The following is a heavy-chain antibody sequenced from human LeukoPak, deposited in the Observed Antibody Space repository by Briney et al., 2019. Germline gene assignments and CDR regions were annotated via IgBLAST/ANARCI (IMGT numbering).Heavy chain of an antibody. CDR3: VRVGYDYMAPFDY. CDR1: GFTFSSYS. V-gene: IGHV3-48*02. D-gene: IGHD5-12*01. CDR2: ISIISISGSTI. Sequence: GGSLRLSCAASGFTFSSYSMNWVRQAPGKGLEWVSYISIISISGSTIYYADSVKGRFTISRDNAKNSLYLQMNSLRDEDTAVYYCVRVGYDYMAPFDYWGQGTLVTVSS. J-gene: IGHJ4*02.